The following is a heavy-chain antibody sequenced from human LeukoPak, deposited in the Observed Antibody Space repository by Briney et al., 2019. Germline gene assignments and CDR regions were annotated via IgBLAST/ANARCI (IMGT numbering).Heavy chain of an antibody. J-gene: IGHJ5*02. V-gene: IGHV3-33*01. D-gene: IGHD5-18*01. CDR2: IWYDGSNK. CDR3: ARDRSGATAMVFDP. Sequence: GRSLRLSCAASGFTFSSYGMHWVRQAPGKGLEWVAVIWYDGSNKYYADSVKGRFTISRDNSKNTLYLQMNSLRAEDTAVYYCARDRSGATAMVFDPWGQGPLVTVSS. CDR1: GFTFSSYG.